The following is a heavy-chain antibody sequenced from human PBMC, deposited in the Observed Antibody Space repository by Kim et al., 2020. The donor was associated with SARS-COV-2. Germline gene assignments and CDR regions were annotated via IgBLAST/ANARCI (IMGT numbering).Heavy chain of an antibody. Sequence: GGSLRHSCAASGFTFDDYGMSWVRQAPGKGLEWVSGINWNGGSTGYADSVKGRFTISRDNAKNSLYLQMNSLRAEDTALYYCARDLSFHTYYYGSENWFDPWGQGTLVTVSS. V-gene: IGHV3-20*04. CDR3: ARDLSFHTYYYGSENWFDP. CDR2: INWNGGST. CDR1: GFTFDDYG. D-gene: IGHD3-10*01. J-gene: IGHJ5*02.